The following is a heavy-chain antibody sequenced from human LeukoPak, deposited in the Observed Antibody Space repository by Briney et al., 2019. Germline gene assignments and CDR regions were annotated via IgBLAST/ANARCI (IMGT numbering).Heavy chain of an antibody. Sequence: GGSLRLSCAASGLTFSDYYMSWIRQAPGKGLEWVSHISSSGSATYYADSVKGRFTISRDNAKNSLYLQMNSLRAEDTAVYYCASRANFGYYSVPDQNWYFDLWGRGTLVTVSS. CDR2: ISSSGSAT. D-gene: IGHD4-17*01. V-gene: IGHV3-11*01. J-gene: IGHJ2*01. CDR1: GLTFSDYY. CDR3: ASRANFGYYSVPDQNWYFDL.